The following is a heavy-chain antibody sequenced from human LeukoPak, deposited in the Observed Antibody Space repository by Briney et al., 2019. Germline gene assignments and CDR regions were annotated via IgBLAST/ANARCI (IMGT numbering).Heavy chain of an antibody. CDR2: ISVSGGST. V-gene: IGHV3-23*01. D-gene: IGHD3-9*01. CDR1: GFTFTSYA. J-gene: IGHJ5*02. Sequence: WGSLRLSCAASGFTFTSYAMSWVRQAPGKVLEWVSAISVSGGSTCYADSVKGLFTISRDNSNNSLYLQMNSLRAEDMAVFYQAEDGIRYFDWPNWFDPWGQGTLVTVSS. CDR3: AEDGIRYFDWPNWFDP.